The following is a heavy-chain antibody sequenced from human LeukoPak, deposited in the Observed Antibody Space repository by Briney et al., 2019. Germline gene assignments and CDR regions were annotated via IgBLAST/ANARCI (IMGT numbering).Heavy chain of an antibody. J-gene: IGHJ4*02. CDR1: GFTVSSNY. CDR2: IYCGGST. Sequence: PGGSLRLSCAASGFTVSSNYMSWVRQAPGKGLEWVSVIYCGGSTYYADSVKGRFTISRDNSKNTLYLQMNSLRAEDTAVYYCAREVLGEYYFDYWGQGTLVTLSS. CDR3: AREVLGEYYFDY. D-gene: IGHD3-16*01. V-gene: IGHV3-53*01.